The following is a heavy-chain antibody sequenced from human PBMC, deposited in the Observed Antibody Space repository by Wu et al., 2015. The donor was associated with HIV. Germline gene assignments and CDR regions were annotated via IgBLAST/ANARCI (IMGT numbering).Heavy chain of an antibody. CDR2: INPSGGST. J-gene: IGHJ3*02. Sequence: QVQLVQSGAEVKKPGASVKVSCKASGYTFTSYYMHWVRQAPGQGLEWMGIINPSGGSTSYAQKFQGRVTMTRDTSTSTVYMELSSLRSEDTAVYYCARAMIVVGGRDAFDIWGQGTMVTVSS. CDR1: GYTFTSYY. CDR3: ARAMIVVGGRDAFDI. D-gene: IGHD3-22*01. V-gene: IGHV1-46*01.